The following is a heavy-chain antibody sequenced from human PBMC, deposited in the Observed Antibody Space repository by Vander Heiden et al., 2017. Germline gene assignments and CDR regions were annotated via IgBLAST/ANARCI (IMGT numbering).Heavy chain of an antibody. CDR3: ARQEIQLSFTMGRGGWFDP. CDR2: IYPGDSDV. J-gene: IGHJ5*02. Sequence: EVQLVQSGAEVKKPGAAPKFPCKGLGFCFASHWIGWGPQTPGKGLEWMGVIYPGDSDVRYSPSFEGQVTISADKSINTAYLQWNSLKASDTAIYYCARQEIQLSFTMGRGGWFDPWGQGTLVTVSS. V-gene: IGHV5-51*01. CDR1: GFCFASHW. D-gene: IGHD3-10*01.